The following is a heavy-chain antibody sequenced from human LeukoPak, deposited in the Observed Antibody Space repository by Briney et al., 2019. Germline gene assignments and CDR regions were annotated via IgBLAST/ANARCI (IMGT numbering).Heavy chain of an antibody. CDR3: ARMGFRSYCSGGSCYSDY. D-gene: IGHD2-15*01. CDR1: GFTLSSYW. Sequence: GGSLRLSCAASGFTLSSYWMSWVRQAPGKGLEWVANIKQDGSEKYYVDSVKGRFTISRDNAKNSLYLQMNSLRAEDTAVYYCARMGFRSYCSGGSCYSDYWGQGTLVTVSS. CDR2: IKQDGSEK. J-gene: IGHJ4*02. V-gene: IGHV3-7*01.